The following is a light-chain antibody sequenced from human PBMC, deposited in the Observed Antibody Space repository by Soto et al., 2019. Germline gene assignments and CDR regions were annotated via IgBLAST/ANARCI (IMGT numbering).Light chain of an antibody. Sequence: EIVMTQSPATLSVSPGERATLSCRASQSVSSNLAWYQQKPGQAPRLLIYGASTRATGIPARFSGSGSGTEFTLTISSLQSEDFATYYCQQYNRFSTFGQGTKVEVK. CDR3: QQYNRFST. J-gene: IGKJ1*01. CDR2: GAS. CDR1: QSVSSN. V-gene: IGKV3-15*01.